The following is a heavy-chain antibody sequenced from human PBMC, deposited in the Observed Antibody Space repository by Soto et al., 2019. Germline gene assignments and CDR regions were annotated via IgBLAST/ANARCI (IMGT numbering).Heavy chain of an antibody. D-gene: IGHD3-10*01. CDR2: IKEEGSDK. CDR1: AFTFSNYY. V-gene: IGHV3-7*01. CDR3: ARWIRGTVDY. Sequence: EVQLVASGGALVQPGGSLRLSCAASAFTFSNYYMGWLRQAPGKVLEWLANIKEEGSDKSYVDSVKGRFTISRDNGKSSLYLQMNSLRAEDTAVYYCARWIRGTVDYGGQGTLVTVSS. J-gene: IGHJ4*02.